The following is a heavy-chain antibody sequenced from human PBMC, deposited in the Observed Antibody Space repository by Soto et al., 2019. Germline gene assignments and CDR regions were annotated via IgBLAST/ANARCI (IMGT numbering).Heavy chain of an antibody. V-gene: IGHV4-30-4*01. D-gene: IGHD5-18*01. CDR1: GGSVSSGCDY. Sequence: SETLSLTCTVSGGSVSSGCDYWSWIRKSPGKGLEWIGYISGSGSTGYNPSLKNRLTMSVDRSKNQFTLRLTSVTAADTAVYFCTTESGSTYGYFDSWGQGTQVTV. J-gene: IGHJ4*02. CDR2: ISGSGST. CDR3: TTESGSTYGYFDS.